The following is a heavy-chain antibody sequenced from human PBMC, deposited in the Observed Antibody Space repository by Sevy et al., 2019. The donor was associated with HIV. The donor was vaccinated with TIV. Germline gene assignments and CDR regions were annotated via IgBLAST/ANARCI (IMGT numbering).Heavy chain of an antibody. CDR2: FSFGCGRI. CDR1: GFTFAKYS. Sequence: GGSLRLSCAASGFTFAKYSMSWVRQAPGKGLEWVSTFSFGCGRINYAYSVKGRFTISRDDSKNTLFLQMNSLRAEDTATYFCAREGCTQPHDYWGQGTLVIVSS. CDR3: AREGCTQPHDY. V-gene: IGHV3-23*01. D-gene: IGHD2-8*01. J-gene: IGHJ4*02.